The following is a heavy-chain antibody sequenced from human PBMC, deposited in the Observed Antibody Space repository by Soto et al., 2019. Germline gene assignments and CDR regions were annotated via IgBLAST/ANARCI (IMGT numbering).Heavy chain of an antibody. D-gene: IGHD6-19*01. CDR3: ARERAVAGNDALDI. Sequence: ASVKVSCKASGYTFTSYDINWVRQATGQGLEWMGWMNPNSGNTGYAQKFQGRVTMTRDTSISTAYMELSRLRSDDTAVYYCARERAVAGNDALDIWGQGTMVTVSS. V-gene: IGHV1-8*01. CDR2: MNPNSGNT. CDR1: GYTFTSYD. J-gene: IGHJ3*02.